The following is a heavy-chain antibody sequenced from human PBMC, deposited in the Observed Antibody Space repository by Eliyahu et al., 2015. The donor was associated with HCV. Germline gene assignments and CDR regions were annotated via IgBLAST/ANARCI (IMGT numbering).Heavy chain of an antibody. D-gene: IGHD2-2*01. CDR2: INPSGGST. CDR3: ARTGEYCSSTSCPHGWFNWFDP. V-gene: IGHV1-46*01. CDR1: GYTFTSYY. J-gene: IGHJ5*02. Sequence: QVQLVQSGAEVKKPGASVKVSCKASGYTFTSYYMHWVRQAPGQGLEWMGIINPSGGSTSYAQKFQGRVTMTRDTSTSTVYMELSSLRSEDTAVYYCARTGEYCSSTSCPHGWFNWFDPWGQGTLVTVSS.